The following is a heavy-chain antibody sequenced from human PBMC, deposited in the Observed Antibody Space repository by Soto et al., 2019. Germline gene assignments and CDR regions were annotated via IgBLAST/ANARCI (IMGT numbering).Heavy chain of an antibody. CDR1: SGSISSGGYY. Sequence: QVQLLESGPGLVKPSETLSLTCNVSSGSISSGGYYWTWIRQYPGKGLEWIGYIHYSGSTYYNPSLKIRLLMSVDRSKNQFSLKLSSVTAADTALYYCVGSSSRISSAWFDPWGPGTLVTVSS. V-gene: IGHV4-31*03. CDR2: IHYSGST. CDR3: VGSSSRISSAWFDP. D-gene: IGHD6-13*01. J-gene: IGHJ5*02.